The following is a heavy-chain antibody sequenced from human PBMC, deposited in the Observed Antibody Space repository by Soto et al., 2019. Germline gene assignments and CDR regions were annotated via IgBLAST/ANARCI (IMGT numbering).Heavy chain of an antibody. CDR3: ARGGVIVVLPAAFYYYYYGMDV. D-gene: IGHD2-2*01. CDR1: GYTFTSYG. Sequence: GASVKVSCKASGYTFTSYGISWVRQAPVQGLEWMGWISAYNGNTNYAQKLQGRVTMTTDTSTSTAYMELRSLRSDDTAVYYCARGGVIVVLPAAFYYYYYGMDVWGRGTTVTLSS. J-gene: IGHJ6*02. CDR2: ISAYNGNT. V-gene: IGHV1-18*04.